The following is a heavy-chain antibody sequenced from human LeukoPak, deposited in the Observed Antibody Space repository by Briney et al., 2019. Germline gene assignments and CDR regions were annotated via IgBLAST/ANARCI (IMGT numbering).Heavy chain of an antibody. D-gene: IGHD6-19*01. V-gene: IGHV1-69*04. J-gene: IGHJ6*02. CDR2: IIPIFGIA. Sequence: SVKVSCKASGGTFSSYAISWVRQAPGQGLEWMGRIIPIFGIANYAQKFQGRVTITADKSTSTAYMELSSLRSEDTAVYYCARGGGRGWAHYYYYGMDVWGQGTTVTVSS. CDR1: GGTFSSYA. CDR3: ARGGGRGWAHYYYYGMDV.